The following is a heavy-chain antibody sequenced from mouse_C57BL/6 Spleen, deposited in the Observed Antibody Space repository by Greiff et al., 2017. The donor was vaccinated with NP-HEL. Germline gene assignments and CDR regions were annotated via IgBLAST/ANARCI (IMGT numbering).Heavy chain of an antibody. CDR3: ARGRYYGSSYLYYFDY. CDR1: GYTFTSYW. J-gene: IGHJ2*01. V-gene: IGHV1-52*01. Sequence: VQLQQPGAELVRPGSSVKLSCKASGYTFTSYWMHWVKQRPIQGLEWIGNIDPSDSETHYNQKFKDKATLTVDKSSSTAYMQLSSLTSEDSAVYYCARGRYYGSSYLYYFDYWGQGTTLTVSS. CDR2: IDPSDSET. D-gene: IGHD1-1*01.